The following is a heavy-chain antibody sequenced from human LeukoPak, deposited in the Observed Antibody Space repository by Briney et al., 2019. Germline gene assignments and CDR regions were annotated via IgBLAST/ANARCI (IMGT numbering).Heavy chain of an antibody. CDR2: INHSGST. CDR3: ARTSPHYYGSGSLKRNWFDP. J-gene: IGHJ5*02. D-gene: IGHD3-10*01. V-gene: IGHV4-34*01. CDR1: GGSFSGYY. Sequence: SETLSLTCAVYGGSFSGYYWSWIRQPPGKGLEWIGEINHSGSTNYNPSLKSRVTISVDTSKNQFSLKLSSVTAADTAVYYCARTSPHYYGSGSLKRNWFDPWGQGTLVTVPS.